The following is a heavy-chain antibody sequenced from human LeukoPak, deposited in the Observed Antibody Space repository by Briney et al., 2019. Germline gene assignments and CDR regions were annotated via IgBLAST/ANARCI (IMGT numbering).Heavy chain of an antibody. CDR3: ATPRGGERGDY. CDR1: GGSFSGYY. CDR2: INHSGST. Sequence: SETLSLTCAVYGGSFSGYYWSWIRQPPGKGLEWIGEINHSGSTNYNPSLKSRVTISVDTSKNQFSLKLSSVTAADTAVYYCATPRGGERGDYWGQGTLVTVS. J-gene: IGHJ4*02. V-gene: IGHV4-34*01. D-gene: IGHD4-17*01.